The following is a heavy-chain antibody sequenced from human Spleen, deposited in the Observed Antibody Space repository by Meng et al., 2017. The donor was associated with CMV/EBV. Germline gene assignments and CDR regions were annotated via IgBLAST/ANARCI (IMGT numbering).Heavy chain of an antibody. V-gene: IGHV3-66*02. D-gene: IGHD6-13*01. Sequence: ETLSLTCAASGFTVSSNYMSWVRQAPGKGLEWVSVIYSGGSTYYADSVEGRFTLSRDSSKNTLYLQMNNLRPEDTAVYYCARGGYGSSWYRFDYWGQGTLVTVSS. J-gene: IGHJ4*02. CDR1: GFTVSSNY. CDR3: ARGGYGSSWYRFDY. CDR2: IYSGGST.